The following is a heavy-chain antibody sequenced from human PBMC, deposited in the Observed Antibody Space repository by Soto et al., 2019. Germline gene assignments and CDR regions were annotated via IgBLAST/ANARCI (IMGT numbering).Heavy chain of an antibody. Sequence: EERLVQSGGGLVQPGGSVRLSCAASGFSVGGNYMSWVRQAPGKGLELVSLIYSGGNPFYADSMKGRFTLSRDNSNNMLYLQMDSLRAEDTAVYYCARGPNSDCWGQGTLVIVSS. V-gene: IGHV3-53*01. D-gene: IGHD2-21*01. CDR1: GFSVGGNY. CDR2: IYSGGNP. CDR3: ARGPNSDC. J-gene: IGHJ4*02.